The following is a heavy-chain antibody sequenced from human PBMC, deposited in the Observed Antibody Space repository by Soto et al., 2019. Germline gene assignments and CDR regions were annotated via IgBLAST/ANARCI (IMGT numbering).Heavy chain of an antibody. CDR1: GYNFTSYW. J-gene: IGHJ4*02. V-gene: IGHV5-51*01. D-gene: IGHD3-9*01. CDR3: VSTINGYFEY. CDR2: IYPGDSET. Sequence: GESLKISCKGSGYNFTSYWISWVRQMPGKGLEWMGIIYPGDSETKYSPSFQGQVTISADKSISTAYLQWSSLKASDTALYYCVSTINGYFEYWGQGALVTVSS.